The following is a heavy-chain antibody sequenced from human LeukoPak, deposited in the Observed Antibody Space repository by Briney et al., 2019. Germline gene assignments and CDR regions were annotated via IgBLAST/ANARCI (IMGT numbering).Heavy chain of an antibody. Sequence: SETLSLTCPVSAGSISNFYWGWIRQPAGLGRGWIGRTYTSGSTNYNPSLKSGVTMSVDTSNNQFSLNLSSVTAADTAVYYCARTSARGAQFDYWGQGTLVTVSS. D-gene: IGHD3-10*01. J-gene: IGHJ4*02. CDR3: ARTSARGAQFDY. CDR2: TYTSGST. CDR1: AGSISNFY. V-gene: IGHV4-4*07.